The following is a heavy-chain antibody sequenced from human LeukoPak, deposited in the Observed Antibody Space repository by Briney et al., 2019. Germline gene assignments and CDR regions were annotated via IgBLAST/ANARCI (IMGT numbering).Heavy chain of an antibody. D-gene: IGHD6-13*01. V-gene: IGHV4-39*01. Sequence: SETLSLTCTVSGGSISSSSYYWGWIRQPPGKGLEWIGSIYYSGSTYYNPSLKSRVTISVDTSKNQFSLKLSSVTAADTAVNYCARHGYSSSWYFGSSGWPRFYFDYWGQGTLVTVSS. CDR2: IYYSGST. J-gene: IGHJ4*02. CDR3: ARHGYSSSWYFGSSGWPRFYFDY. CDR1: GGSISSSSYY.